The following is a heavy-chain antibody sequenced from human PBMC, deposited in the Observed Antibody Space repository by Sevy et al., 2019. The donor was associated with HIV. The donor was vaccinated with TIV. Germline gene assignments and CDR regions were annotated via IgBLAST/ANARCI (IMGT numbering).Heavy chain of an antibody. D-gene: IGHD4-17*01. J-gene: IGHJ6*04. CDR3: ARAVTPHRDYLRIMDV. CDR1: GFMFSNYW. CDR2: IKEDGSEK. V-gene: IGHV3-7*01. Sequence: GGSLRLSCAASGFMFSNYWMTWVRQAPGKGLEWVANIKEDGSEKYYVDSVKGRFSISSDNAKNSLHLQLNTLRPEDTAVYYCARAVTPHRDYLRIMDVWGKGTTVTVSS.